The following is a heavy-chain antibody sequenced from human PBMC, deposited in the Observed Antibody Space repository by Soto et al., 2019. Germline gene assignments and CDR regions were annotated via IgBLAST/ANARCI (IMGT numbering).Heavy chain of an antibody. CDR2: ISASGRST. J-gene: IGHJ4*02. CDR3: AKDGNWLDVYFDV. Sequence: EVQLLESGGGLVQPGGSLRLSCVASGIDFSNYAMSWVRQAPEKGLEWVSIISASGRSTYHADSVKGRFTISRDNSKNTLYLHMTNLRADDTAVYYCAKDGNWLDVYFDVWGQGTPVTVSS. CDR1: GIDFSNYA. V-gene: IGHV3-23*01. D-gene: IGHD6-19*01.